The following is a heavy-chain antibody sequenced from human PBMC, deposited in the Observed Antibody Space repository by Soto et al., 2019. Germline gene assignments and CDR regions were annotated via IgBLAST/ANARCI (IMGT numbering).Heavy chain of an antibody. Sequence: QVQLVQSGAEVKKPGSSVKVSCKASGGTFSSYTISWVRQAPGQGLEWMGRIIPILGIANYAQKFQGRVTITADXXTXTXXRELSSLRSEDTAVYYCARDRVVAATPYYYYGMDVWGQGTTVTVSS. CDR1: GGTFSSYT. J-gene: IGHJ6*02. CDR2: IIPILGIA. V-gene: IGHV1-69*08. CDR3: ARDRVVAATPYYYYGMDV. D-gene: IGHD2-15*01.